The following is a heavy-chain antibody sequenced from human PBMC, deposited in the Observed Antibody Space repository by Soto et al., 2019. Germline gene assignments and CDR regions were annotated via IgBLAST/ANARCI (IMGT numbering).Heavy chain of an antibody. CDR2: IYPLDSDT. D-gene: IGHD4-17*01. CDR3: GRHSEDTVTPDY. V-gene: IGHV5-51*01. CDR1: GYSFRSYW. Sequence: PGESLKISCKGSGYSFRSYWIGWVRQMPGKGLEWMAIIYPLDSDTRYSPSFQGQVTISADKSINTAYLQWNSLKAADTAMYYCGRHSEDTVTPDYWRQGTLVTVSS. J-gene: IGHJ4*02.